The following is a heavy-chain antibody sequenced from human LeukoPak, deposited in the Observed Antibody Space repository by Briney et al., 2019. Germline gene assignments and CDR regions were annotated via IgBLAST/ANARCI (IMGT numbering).Heavy chain of an antibody. J-gene: IGHJ6*03. CDR3: AKDPPAYSSSWPNYYYYMDV. V-gene: IGHV3-30*02. D-gene: IGHD6-13*01. CDR1: GFTFSSYG. CDR2: IRYDGSNK. Sequence: GGSLRLSCAAPGFTFSSYGMHWVRQAPGKGLEWVAFIRYDGSNKYYADSVKGRFTISRDNSKNTLYLQMNSLRAEDTAVYYCAKDPPAYSSSWPNYYYYMDVWGKGTTVTVSS.